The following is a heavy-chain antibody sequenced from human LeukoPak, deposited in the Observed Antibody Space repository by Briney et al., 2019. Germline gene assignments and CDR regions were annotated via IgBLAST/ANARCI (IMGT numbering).Heavy chain of an antibody. CDR2: MYYSGST. D-gene: IGHD3-22*01. CDR3: ARPYYYDSRIDP. J-gene: IGHJ5*02. Sequence: SQTLSLTCTVSGGSISSGDYYWSWIRQPPGKGLEWIAYMYYSGSTYYNPSLKSRVTMSADTSKNQLSLKLSSVTAADTAVYYCARPYYYDSRIDPWGQGILVTVFS. V-gene: IGHV4-30-4*01. CDR1: GGSISSGDYY.